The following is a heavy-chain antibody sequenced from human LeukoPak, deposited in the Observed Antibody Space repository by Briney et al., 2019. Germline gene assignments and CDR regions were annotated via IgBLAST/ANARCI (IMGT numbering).Heavy chain of an antibody. CDR3: ARVTRSGSSDY. V-gene: IGHV3-7*03. D-gene: IGHD3-10*01. CDR1: GFTFSSYW. J-gene: IGHJ4*02. Sequence: GGSLRLSCAASGFTFSSYWMSWVRQAPGKGLEWVANIKQDGSEKYYVDSVKGRFTISRDNAKNSLYPQMNSLRAEDTAVYYCARVTRSGSSDYWGQGTLVTVSS. CDR2: IKQDGSEK.